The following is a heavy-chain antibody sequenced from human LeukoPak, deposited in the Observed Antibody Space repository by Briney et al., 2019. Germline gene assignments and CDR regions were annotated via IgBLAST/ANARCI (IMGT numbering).Heavy chain of an antibody. J-gene: IGHJ6*02. CDR2: ITSTSDNI. D-gene: IGHD2-15*01. Sequence: GGSLRLSCVTSGFPFSTYSMNWVRQAPGKGRECLSYITSTSDNIYYADSVKGRFTISRDNAKNSLYLQMNSLRAEDTAVYYCARSPRYCSGGSCYSMKVYYYYGMDVWGQGTTVTVSS. V-gene: IGHV3-48*04. CDR3: ARSPRYCSGGSCYSMKVYYYYGMDV. CDR1: GFPFSTYS.